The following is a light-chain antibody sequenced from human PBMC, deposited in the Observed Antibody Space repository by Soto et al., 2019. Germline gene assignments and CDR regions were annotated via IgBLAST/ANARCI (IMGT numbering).Light chain of an antibody. Sequence: AIQMTQSPSSLSASVGDRVTITCRASQGIRNDLGWYQQKPGKAPKLLIYGASILRSGVPSRFSGSGSGTEFPLPVSSLQPEDFATYCCLQDYNFPWSFGQGTKVEIK. CDR1: QGIRND. CDR2: GAS. V-gene: IGKV1-6*01. CDR3: LQDYNFPWS. J-gene: IGKJ1*01.